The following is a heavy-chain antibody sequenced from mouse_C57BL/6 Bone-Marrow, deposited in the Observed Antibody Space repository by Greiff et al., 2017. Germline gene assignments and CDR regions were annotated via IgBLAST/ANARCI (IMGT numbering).Heavy chain of an antibody. D-gene: IGHD1-1*01. J-gene: IGHJ3*01. CDR3: ARSFYYYGSSPWFAY. V-gene: IGHV1-69*01. Sequence: VQLQQPGAELVMPGASVKLSCKASGYTFTSYWMHWVKQRPGQGLEWIGEIDPSDSYTNYNQKFKGKSTLTVDKSSSTAYMQLSSLTSEDSAVYYGARSFYYYGSSPWFAYWGQGTLVTVSA. CDR2: IDPSDSYT. CDR1: GYTFTSYW.